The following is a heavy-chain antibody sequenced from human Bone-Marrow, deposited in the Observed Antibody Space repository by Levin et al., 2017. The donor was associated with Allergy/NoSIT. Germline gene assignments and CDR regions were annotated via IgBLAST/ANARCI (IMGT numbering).Heavy chain of an antibody. V-gene: IGHV2-5*02. CDR1: GFSLGRSGVG. Sequence: VSGPTLVKPTQTLTLTCSFSGFSLGRSGVGVGWVRQPPGKALEWLALIFGDNDKRFSPSLRNRLTIDKDTSRSQVVLTLTNMDPEDTGTYYCAHRPDSRTNENYFDSWGQGALVTVSS. CDR3: AHRPDSRTNENYFDS. J-gene: IGHJ4*02. D-gene: IGHD2-2*01. CDR2: IFGDNDK.